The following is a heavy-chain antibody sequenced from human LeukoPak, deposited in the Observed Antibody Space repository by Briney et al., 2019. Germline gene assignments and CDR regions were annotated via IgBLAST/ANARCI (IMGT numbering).Heavy chain of an antibody. Sequence: ASVKVSCKVSGYTLTELSMHWVRQAPGKGLEWMGGFDPEDGVTIYAQKFQGRVTMTEDTSTDTAYMELSSLRSEDTAVYYCATDRQYYYDSSGYYYWGQGTLVTVSS. J-gene: IGHJ4*02. V-gene: IGHV1-24*01. CDR3: ATDRQYYYDSSGYYY. D-gene: IGHD3-22*01. CDR2: FDPEDGVT. CDR1: GYTLTELS.